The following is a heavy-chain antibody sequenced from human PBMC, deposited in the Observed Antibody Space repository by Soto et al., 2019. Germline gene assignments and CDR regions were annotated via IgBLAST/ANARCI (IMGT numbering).Heavy chain of an antibody. CDR2: IYYSGST. CDR1: GGSISSSSYY. D-gene: IGHD1-26*01. J-gene: IGHJ4*02. V-gene: IGHV4-39*01. Sequence: PSETLSLTCTVSGGSISSSSYYWGWIRQPPGKGLEWIGSIYYSGSTYYNPSLKSRVTISVDTSKNHFSLKLSSVTAADTAVYYRARHGTLLIDYWGQGTLVTVSS. CDR3: ARHGTLLIDY.